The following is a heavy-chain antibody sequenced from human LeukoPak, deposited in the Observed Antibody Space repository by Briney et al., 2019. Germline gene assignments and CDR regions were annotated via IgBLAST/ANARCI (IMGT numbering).Heavy chain of an antibody. CDR1: GGSFSGYY. J-gene: IGHJ4*02. V-gene: IGHV4-34*01. Sequence: SETLSLTCAVYGGSFSGYYWSWIRQPPGKGLEWIGEINHSGSTNYNPSLKSRVTISVDTSKNQFSLKLSSVTAADTAVYYCARVTRAGTSPFFDYWGQGTLVTVSS. D-gene: IGHD6-19*01. CDR3: ARVTRAGTSPFFDY. CDR2: INHSGST.